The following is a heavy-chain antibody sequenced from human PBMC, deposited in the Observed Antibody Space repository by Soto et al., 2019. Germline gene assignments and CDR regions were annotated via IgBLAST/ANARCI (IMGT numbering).Heavy chain of an antibody. D-gene: IGHD1-7*01. CDR2: ISAYNGNA. CDR1: GYTFTSYG. Sequence: ASVKVSCKASGYTFTSYGISWVRQAPVQGLEWMGWISAYNGNANYAQKLQGRVTMTTDTSTSTAYMELRSLRSDDTAVYYCARDINWNYGRRWFDPWGQGTLVTVSS. CDR3: ARDINWNYGRRWFDP. J-gene: IGHJ5*02. V-gene: IGHV1-18*01.